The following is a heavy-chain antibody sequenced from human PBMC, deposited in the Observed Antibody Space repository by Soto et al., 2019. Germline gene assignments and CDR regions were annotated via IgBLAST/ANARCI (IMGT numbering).Heavy chain of an antibody. Sequence: PSETLSLTCAVYGGSFSGYYWSWIRQPPGKGLEWIGEINHSGGTNYNPSLKSRVTISVDTSKNQFSLKLSSVTAADTAVYYCARGRSIWGVVHHYYYGMDVWGQGTTVTVSS. D-gene: IGHD3-3*01. V-gene: IGHV4-34*01. J-gene: IGHJ6*02. CDR1: GGSFSGYY. CDR3: ARGRSIWGVVHHYYYGMDV. CDR2: INHSGGT.